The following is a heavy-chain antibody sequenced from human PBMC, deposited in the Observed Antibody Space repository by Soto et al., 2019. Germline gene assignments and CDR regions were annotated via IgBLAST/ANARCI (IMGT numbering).Heavy chain of an antibody. V-gene: IGHV1-8*01. D-gene: IGHD1-1*01. J-gene: IGHJ5*02. Sequence: ASVKVSCKASESTFMNCDISWVRQATGQGLEWMGWMNPNSGNTGYALKFQGRVSMTRNTSIYAVYLELSSLASDDTAVYYCVRMASSGTLNWFDPWGQGTLVTVSS. CDR3: VRMASSGTLNWFDP. CDR2: MNPNSGNT. CDR1: ESTFMNCD.